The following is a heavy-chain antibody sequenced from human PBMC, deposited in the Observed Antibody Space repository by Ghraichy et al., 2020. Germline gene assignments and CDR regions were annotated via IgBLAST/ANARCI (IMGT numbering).Heavy chain of an antibody. D-gene: IGHD2-2*01. CDR3: TTESSTSLGYYGMDV. J-gene: IGHJ6*02. CDR2: IKSKTDGGTT. CDR1: GFTFSNAW. Sequence: GGSLRLSCAASGFTFSNAWMSWVRQAPGKGLEWVGRIKSKTDGGTTDYAAPVKGRFTISRDDSKNTLYLQMNSLKTEDTAVYYCTTESSTSLGYYGMDVWGQGTTVTVSS. V-gene: IGHV3-15*01.